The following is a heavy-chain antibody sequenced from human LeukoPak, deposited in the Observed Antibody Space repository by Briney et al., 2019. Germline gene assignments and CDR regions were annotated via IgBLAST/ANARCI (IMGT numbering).Heavy chain of an antibody. Sequence: GESLQISCQGSGYSFTSYWIGWVRQMPGKGLEWMGIIYPGDSDTRYSPSFQGQVTISADKSISTAYLQWSSLKASDTAMYYCARGSYYDFWSGYYPDAFDIWGQGTMVTVSS. D-gene: IGHD3-3*01. V-gene: IGHV5-51*01. CDR3: ARGSYYDFWSGYYPDAFDI. CDR2: IYPGDSDT. CDR1: GYSFTSYW. J-gene: IGHJ3*02.